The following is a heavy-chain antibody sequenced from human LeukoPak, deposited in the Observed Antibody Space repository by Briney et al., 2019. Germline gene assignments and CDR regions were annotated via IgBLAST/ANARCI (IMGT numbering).Heavy chain of an antibody. Sequence: SQTLSLTCTVSGGSISSGGHYWSWIRQHPGKGLEWIGYIYYSGSTYYNPSLKSRVTISVDTSKNQFSLKLSSVTAADTAVYYCARGLQTVYYYDSSGYYDYWGQGTLVTVSS. CDR1: GGSISSGGHY. CDR2: IYYSGST. V-gene: IGHV4-31*03. D-gene: IGHD3-22*01. CDR3: ARGLQTVYYYDSSGYYDY. J-gene: IGHJ4*02.